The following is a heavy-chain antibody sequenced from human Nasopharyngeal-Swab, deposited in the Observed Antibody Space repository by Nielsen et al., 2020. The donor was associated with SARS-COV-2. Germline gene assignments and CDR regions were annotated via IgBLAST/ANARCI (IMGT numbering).Heavy chain of an antibody. D-gene: IGHD3-16*01. Sequence: GESLKISCAASGFIFSAYWMNWVRQAPGKGLEWVGNIKQDGSEQYYVDSVKGRFTISRDNAKNLLYLQMNSLRAEDTAVYYCARPSTIVDVGDFEYWGQGTLVTVSS. CDR3: ARPSTIVDVGDFEY. CDR2: IKQDGSEQ. CDR1: GFIFSAYW. J-gene: IGHJ4*02. V-gene: IGHV3-7*01.